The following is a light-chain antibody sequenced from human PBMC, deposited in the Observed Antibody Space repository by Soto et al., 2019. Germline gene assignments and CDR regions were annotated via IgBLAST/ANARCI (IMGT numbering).Light chain of an antibody. J-gene: IGLJ1*01. CDR3: CSYVTTPEI. CDR2: DGT. Sequence: QSVLAQPRSVSGSPGQLLTISGTGTSSDVDDYRYVSWYQQYPGKAPKLVIYDGTKRPSGVPDRFSGSNSGNTASLTISGLQAEDEADYYCCSYVTTPEIFGTGTKV. CDR1: SSDVDDYRY. V-gene: IGLV2-11*01.